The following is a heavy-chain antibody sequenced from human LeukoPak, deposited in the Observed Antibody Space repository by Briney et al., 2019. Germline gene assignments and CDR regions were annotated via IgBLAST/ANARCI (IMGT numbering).Heavy chain of an antibody. J-gene: IGHJ4*02. CDR1: GFTVSSNY. CDR3: AKFRGSSSWYGGDYFDY. Sequence: GGSLRLSCAASGFTVSSNYMSWVRQAPGKGLEWVSAISGSGGSTYYADSVKGRFTISRDNSKNTLYLQMNSLRAEDTAVYYCAKFRGSSSWYGGDYFDYWGQGTLVTVSS. V-gene: IGHV3-23*01. D-gene: IGHD6-13*01. CDR2: ISGSGGST.